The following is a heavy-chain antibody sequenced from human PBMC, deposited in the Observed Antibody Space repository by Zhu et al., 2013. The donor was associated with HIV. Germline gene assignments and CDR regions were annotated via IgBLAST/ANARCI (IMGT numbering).Heavy chain of an antibody. Sequence: QGQLVQSGAEVKRPGSSVKVSCKASGYTFSGHYMHWVRQAPGQGLEWMGWINPNSGGTNYAQKFQGRVTMTGDTSLTTFYMEIIRLRSDDTAVYYCARDHKSSMLRGIKFDHWGQGTLVTVSS. CDR3: ARDHKSSMLRGIKFDH. J-gene: IGHJ4*02. CDR1: GYTFSGHY. CDR2: INPNSGGT. V-gene: IGHV1-2*02. D-gene: IGHD3-10*01.